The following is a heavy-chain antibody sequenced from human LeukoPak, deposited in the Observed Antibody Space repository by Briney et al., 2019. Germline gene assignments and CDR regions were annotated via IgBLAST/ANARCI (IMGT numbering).Heavy chain of an antibody. CDR1: GGTFSSYA. D-gene: IGHD5-18*01. Sequence: SVKVSCKASGGTFSSYAISWVRQAPGQGLGWMGRIIPIFGIANYAQKFQGRVTITADKSTSTAYMELSSLRSEDTAVYYCARNDRSGSYGSSYYYYYGMDVWGQGTTVTVSS. J-gene: IGHJ6*02. V-gene: IGHV1-69*04. CDR2: IIPIFGIA. CDR3: ARNDRSGSYGSSYYYYYGMDV.